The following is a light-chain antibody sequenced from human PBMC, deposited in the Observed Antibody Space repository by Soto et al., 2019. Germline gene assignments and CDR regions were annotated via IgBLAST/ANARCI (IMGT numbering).Light chain of an antibody. CDR1: SNDVGTYNL. Sequence: QSVLTQPASVSGSPGQSITLSCTGTSNDVGTYNLVSWYQQHPGKAPKLIIFEGFKRPSGVPNRFSGSKSGNTASLTISGLQAEDEADYYCSSYAGSTTYVFGTGTKVTVL. V-gene: IGLV2-23*01. CDR2: EGF. CDR3: SSYAGSTTYV. J-gene: IGLJ1*01.